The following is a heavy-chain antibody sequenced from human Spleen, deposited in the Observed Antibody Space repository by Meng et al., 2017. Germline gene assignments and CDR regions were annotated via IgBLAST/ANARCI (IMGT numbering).Heavy chain of an antibody. CDR2: ISSDASVT. Sequence: GESLRLSCAASGFTFRNYWMHWVRQAPGKGLVWVSAISSDASVTTYTDSVKGRFTISRDNAKNTLYLQMNSLRAEDTAVYYCASDHTVTFSYVSGYPGAPDYWGQGTMVTVSS. D-gene: IGHD3-10*01. J-gene: IGHJ4*02. CDR3: ASDHTVTFSYVSGYPGAPDY. V-gene: IGHV3-74*01. CDR1: GFTFRNYW.